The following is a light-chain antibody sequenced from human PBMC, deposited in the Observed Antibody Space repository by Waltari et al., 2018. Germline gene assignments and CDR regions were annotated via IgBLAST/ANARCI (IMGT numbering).Light chain of an antibody. V-gene: IGKV2-28*01. Sequence: DIVMTQSPLSLPVTPGEPASIPCRSRQSLLHSNGYNYLDWYLQKPGQSPQLLIYLGSNRASGVPDRFSGSGSGTDFTLKISRVQAEDVGVYYCMQALETWTFGQGTKVEIK. J-gene: IGKJ1*01. CDR2: LGS. CDR3: MQALETWT. CDR1: QSLLHSNGYNY.